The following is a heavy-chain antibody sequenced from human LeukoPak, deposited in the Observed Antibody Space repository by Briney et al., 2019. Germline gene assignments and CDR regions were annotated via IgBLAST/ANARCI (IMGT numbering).Heavy chain of an antibody. D-gene: IGHD2-15*01. CDR1: GFTFSSYA. CDR3: ARERPREVVAYYFDY. J-gene: IGHJ4*02. Sequence: GGSLRLSCAASGFTFSSYAMHWVRRAPGKGLEWVAVISYDGSNKHYADSVKGRFTISRDNSKNTLYLQMNSLRAEDTAVYYCARERPREVVAYYFDYWGQGTLVTVSS. CDR2: ISYDGSNK. V-gene: IGHV3-30-3*01.